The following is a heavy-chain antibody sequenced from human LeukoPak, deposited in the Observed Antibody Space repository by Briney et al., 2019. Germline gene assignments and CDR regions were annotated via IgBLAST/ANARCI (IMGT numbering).Heavy chain of an antibody. CDR1: GASISSYF. CDR3: AREQTVAGNAFDI. D-gene: IGHD6-19*01. Sequence: PSETLSLTCTGSGASISSYFWNWIRQPPGRGLDWIGFMYYSGSTKSSPSLKTRVTLSVDTSKNQFSLKLTSVTAADTAVYYCAREQTVAGNAFDIWGQGTMVTVSS. V-gene: IGHV4-59*01. J-gene: IGHJ3*02. CDR2: MYYSGST.